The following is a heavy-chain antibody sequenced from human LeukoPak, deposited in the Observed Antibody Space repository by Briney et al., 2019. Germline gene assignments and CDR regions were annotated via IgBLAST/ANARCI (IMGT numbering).Heavy chain of an antibody. Sequence: SVKVSCKASGGTFSSYAISWVRQAPGQGLEWMGRIIPILGIANYAQKFQGRVTITADKSTSTVYMELSSLRSEDTAVYYCARDRSSYGYVWCYYYGMDVWGQGTTVTVSS. CDR1: GGTFSSYA. V-gene: IGHV1-69*04. CDR3: ARDRSSYGYVWCYYYGMDV. CDR2: IIPILGIA. J-gene: IGHJ6*02. D-gene: IGHD5-18*01.